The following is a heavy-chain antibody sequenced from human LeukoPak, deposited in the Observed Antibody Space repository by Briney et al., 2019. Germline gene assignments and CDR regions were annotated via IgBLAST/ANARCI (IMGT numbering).Heavy chain of an antibody. D-gene: IGHD2-15*01. CDR3: VREPYCSGGSCYTSGFDC. CDR1: GVTFSRYW. Sequence: GGSLRLSCAASGVTFSRYWMHWVRQAPGKGLVWFSRIKNDGSRTTYADAVKGRFTISRDNAKNTLYLQMNSLSADDTAVYYCVREPYCSGGSCYTSGFDCWGQGTLVTVSS. V-gene: IGHV3-74*01. CDR2: IKNDGSRT. J-gene: IGHJ4*02.